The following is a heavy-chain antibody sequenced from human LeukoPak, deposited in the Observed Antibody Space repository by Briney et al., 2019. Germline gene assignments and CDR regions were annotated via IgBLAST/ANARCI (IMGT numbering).Heavy chain of an antibody. D-gene: IGHD1-7*01. CDR1: GGSISSYY. Sequence: PSEALSLTCTVSGGSISSYYWSWIRQPPGKGLEWIGYIYYSGSTKYNPSLKSRVTISVDASKTQFSLKLNSVTAADTAVYYCARGSRELYYFDYWGQGTLVTVSS. J-gene: IGHJ4*02. CDR3: ARGSRELYYFDY. CDR2: IYYSGST. V-gene: IGHV4-59*01.